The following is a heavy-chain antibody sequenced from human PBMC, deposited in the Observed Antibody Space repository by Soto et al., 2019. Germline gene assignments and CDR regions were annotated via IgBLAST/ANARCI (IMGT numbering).Heavy chain of an antibody. CDR2: LGGGFGIT. J-gene: IGHJ3*02. V-gene: IGHV3-23*01. Sequence: PGGSLRLSCVASGINFDRSAMTWVRQPPVKGLEFVSGLGGGFGITYCADSVKGRFSMSRYNSKNTVYLQMNSLRVEDTAIYYCEKGGSDIWGQGTMVTVSS. D-gene: IGHD3-16*01. CDR3: EKGGSDI. CDR1: GINFDRSA.